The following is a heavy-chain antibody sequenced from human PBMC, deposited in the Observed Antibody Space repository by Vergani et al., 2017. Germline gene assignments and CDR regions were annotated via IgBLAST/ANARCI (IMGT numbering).Heavy chain of an antibody. CDR2: IYYSGST. CDR1: VGSISSGGYY. CDR3: ARGTYYYGSGSYYNVTFDY. Sequence: QVQLQESGPGLVKPSQTLSLTCIVSVGSISSGGYYWSWTRQHPGKGLEWIGYIYYSGSTYYNPSLKSRVTISVDTSKNQFSLKLSSVTAADTAVYYCARGTYYYGSGSYYNVTFDYWGQGTLVTVSS. D-gene: IGHD3-10*01. J-gene: IGHJ4*02. V-gene: IGHV4-31*02.